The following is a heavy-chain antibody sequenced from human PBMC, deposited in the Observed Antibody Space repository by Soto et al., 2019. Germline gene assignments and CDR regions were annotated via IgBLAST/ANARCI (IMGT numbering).Heavy chain of an antibody. V-gene: IGHV1-69*04. Sequence: ASVKVSCKASGGTFSSYTISWVRQAPGQGLEWMGRIIPILGIANYAQKFQGRVTITADKSTSTAYMELSSLRSEDTAVYYCARDQTIFGGEVDYYYYMDVWGKGTTVTVSS. J-gene: IGHJ6*03. D-gene: IGHD3-3*01. CDR1: GGTFSSYT. CDR3: ARDQTIFGGEVDYYYYMDV. CDR2: IIPILGIA.